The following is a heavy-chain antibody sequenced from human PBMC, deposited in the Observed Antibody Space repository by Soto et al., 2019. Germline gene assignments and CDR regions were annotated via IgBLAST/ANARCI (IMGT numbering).Heavy chain of an antibody. CDR3: AHRVTYSVSWEVGWFDS. D-gene: IGHD1-26*01. Sequence: QITLKESGPTLVEPTQTLTLTCSFSGFSLTKSGVGVGWFRQAPGKALECLGLIYWDDDRRYNPSLNTRLTITKDTSRNQFVLTMSYMEPVDTVTYYCAHRVTYSVSWEVGWFDSWGQGTPVTVS. CDR2: IYWDDDR. CDR1: GFSLTKSGVG. V-gene: IGHV2-5*02. J-gene: IGHJ5*01.